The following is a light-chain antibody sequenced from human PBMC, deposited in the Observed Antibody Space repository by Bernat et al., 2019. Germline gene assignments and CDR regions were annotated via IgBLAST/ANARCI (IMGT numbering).Light chain of an antibody. Sequence: EIVLTQSPATLSLSPGERVTLSCRASQTISRSLAWYQQKPGQAPRLLIYDASNRATGIPARFSGSGSGTDFTLTISSLEPEDFAFYYCQQRTNCPRLTFGGGTKVEIK. J-gene: IGKJ4*01. CDR2: DAS. V-gene: IGKV3-11*01. CDR1: QTISRS. CDR3: QQRTNCPRLT.